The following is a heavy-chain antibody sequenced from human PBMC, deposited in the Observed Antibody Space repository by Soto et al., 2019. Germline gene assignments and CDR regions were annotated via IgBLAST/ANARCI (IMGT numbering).Heavy chain of an antibody. D-gene: IGHD6-13*01. V-gene: IGHV5-51*01. CDR2: IYPGDSDT. Sequence: GESLKISCKGSGYSFTSYWIGWVRQMPGKGLEWMGIIYPGDSDTRYSPSFQGQVTISADKSISTAYLQWSSLKASDTAMYYCASHLSSSWSLYYYYGMDVCARGTTVPVSS. J-gene: IGHJ6*02. CDR3: ASHLSSSWSLYYYYGMDV. CDR1: GYSFTSYW.